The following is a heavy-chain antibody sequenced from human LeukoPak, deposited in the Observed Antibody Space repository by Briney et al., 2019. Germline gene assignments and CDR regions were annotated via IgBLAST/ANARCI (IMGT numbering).Heavy chain of an antibody. CDR1: GDSISSYY. J-gene: IGHJ6*03. CDR3: ARGRVDYMDV. Sequence: PSETLSLTCTVSGDSISSYYCSWIRQPPGKGLEWIGNIYYSGSTNYNPSLKSRVSISVDTSKNHFSLRLSSVTAADTAVYYCARGRVDYMDVWGKGTTVTVSS. CDR2: IYYSGST. V-gene: IGHV4-59*01.